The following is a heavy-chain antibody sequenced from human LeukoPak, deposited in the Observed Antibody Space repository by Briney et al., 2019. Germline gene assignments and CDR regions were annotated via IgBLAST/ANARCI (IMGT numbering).Heavy chain of an antibody. CDR2: ITRDRDIV. D-gene: IGHD4-11*01. CDR1: GLTFSTHS. J-gene: IGHJ4*02. Sequence: GGSLRLSCVASGLTFSTHSMNWVRQAPGRGLEWVSYITRDRDIVSYADSVKGRFTTSRDNAKTSLYLQMYSLRAEDTAAHDCARDQDYSFDYWGQGTLVTVSS. V-gene: IGHV3-48*01. CDR3: ARDQDYSFDY.